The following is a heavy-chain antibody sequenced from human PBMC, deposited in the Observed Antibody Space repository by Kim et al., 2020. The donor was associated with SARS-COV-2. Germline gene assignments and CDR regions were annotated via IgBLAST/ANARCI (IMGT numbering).Heavy chain of an antibody. V-gene: IGHV3-30*03. J-gene: IGHJ5*02. CDR2: ISYEGSTQ. Sequence: GGSLRLSCAASGFTFSSHVMHWVRQAPGKGLEWVALISYEGSTQRYTDSVKGRFTVSRDNSKNILFLQMNSLRPEDTAVYYWARNLVGDTDLGPWGQGTLVTVSS. CDR3: ARNLVGDTDLGP. D-gene: IGHD1-26*01. CDR1: GFTFSSHV.